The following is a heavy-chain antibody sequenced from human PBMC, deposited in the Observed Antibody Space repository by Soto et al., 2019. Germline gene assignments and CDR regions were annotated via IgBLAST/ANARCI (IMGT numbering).Heavy chain of an antibody. CDR3: ARGRDTYYYDSSGYSGWYFDL. D-gene: IGHD3-22*01. CDR2: ITLIFRAT. CDR1: GGTFSSDG. J-gene: IGHJ2*01. Sequence: SVKVSCKASGGTFSSDGISWVRQAPGQGLEWMGGITLIFRATKYAQKFQGRVTVTADESTSTAYMELSSLRSEDTAVYYCARGRDTYYYDSSGYSGWYFDLWGRGTLVTVSS. V-gene: IGHV1-69*13.